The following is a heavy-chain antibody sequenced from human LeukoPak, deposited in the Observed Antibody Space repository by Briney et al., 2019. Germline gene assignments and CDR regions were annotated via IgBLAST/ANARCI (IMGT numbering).Heavy chain of an antibody. CDR3: ARDPHNGYYGDDYYYYMDV. V-gene: IGHV3-48*04. D-gene: IGHD3-3*01. CDR2: ISSSGSTI. CDR1: GFTFSSYA. Sequence: GGSLRLSCAASGFTFSSYAMSWVRQAPGKGLEWVSYISSSGSTIYYADSVKGRFTISRDNAKNSLYLQMNSLRAEDTAVYYCARDPHNGYYGDDYYYYMDVWGKGTTVTISS. J-gene: IGHJ6*03.